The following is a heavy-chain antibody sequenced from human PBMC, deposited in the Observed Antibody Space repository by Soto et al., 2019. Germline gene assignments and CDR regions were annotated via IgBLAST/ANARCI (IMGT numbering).Heavy chain of an antibody. CDR1: GGTFSSYA. CDR3: ARGAPGGSGYVEFQH. J-gene: IGHJ1*01. V-gene: IGHV1-69*13. D-gene: IGHD3-22*01. CDR2: TIPIFGTA. Sequence: SVKVSCKASGGTFSSYAISWVRQAPGQGLEWMGGTIPIFGTANYAQKFQGRVTITADESTSTAYMELSSLRSEDTAVYYCARGAPGGSGYVEFQHWGQGTLVTVSS.